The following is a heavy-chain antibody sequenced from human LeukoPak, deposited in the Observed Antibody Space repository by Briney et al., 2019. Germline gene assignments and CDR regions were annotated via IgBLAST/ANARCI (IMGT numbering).Heavy chain of an antibody. J-gene: IGHJ6*02. Sequence: SETLSLTCTVSGGSFSRYYWTWIRQPPGKGLEWIGDIHYSGSTNYNPSPKSRVTISIDTSKNQFSLRLSSVTAVDTAVYYSVRVSGATITTYYGMDVWGQGTTVTVS. CDR2: IHYSGST. CDR3: VRVSGATITTYYGMDV. D-gene: IGHD5-12*01. CDR1: GGSFSRYY. V-gene: IGHV4-59*01.